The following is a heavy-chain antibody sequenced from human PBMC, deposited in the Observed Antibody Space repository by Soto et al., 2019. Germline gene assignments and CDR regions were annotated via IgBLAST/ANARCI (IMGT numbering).Heavy chain of an antibody. Sequence: SETLSLTCAVYGGSFSGYYWSWIRQPPGKGLEWIGEINHSGSTNYNPSLKSRVTISVDTSKNQFYLKLSSVTAADTAVYYCARSRSYYVEDFQKWGQGTLDTVSS. CDR3: ARSRSYYVEDFQK. CDR1: GGSFSGYY. D-gene: IGHD1-26*01. CDR2: INHSGST. J-gene: IGHJ1*01. V-gene: IGHV4-34*01.